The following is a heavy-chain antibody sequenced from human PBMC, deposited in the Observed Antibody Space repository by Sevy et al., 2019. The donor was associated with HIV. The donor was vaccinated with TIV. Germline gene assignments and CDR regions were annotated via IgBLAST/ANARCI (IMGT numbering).Heavy chain of an antibody. CDR3: ARDGRGISAFDI. V-gene: IGHV3-23*01. CDR1: EFIFSSHA. CDR2: ISGNGEST. J-gene: IGHJ3*02. Sequence: GGSLRLSCAASEFIFSSHAVSWVRQAPGKGLEWVSAISGNGESTHYADSVRGRFTISRDNFKNTLYLQMNSLRAEDTALYYCARDGRGISAFDIWGPGTMVTVSS. D-gene: IGHD3-3*02.